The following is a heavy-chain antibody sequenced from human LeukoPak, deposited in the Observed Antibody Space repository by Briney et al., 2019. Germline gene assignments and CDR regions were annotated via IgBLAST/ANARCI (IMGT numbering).Heavy chain of an antibody. CDR1: GYSISSGYY. V-gene: IGHV4-38-2*02. CDR2: INHSGST. Sequence: SETLSLTCTVSGYSISSGYYWSWIRQPPGKGLEWIGEINHSGSTNYNPSLKSRVTISVDTSKNQFSLKLSSVTAADTAVYYCARGGRYYDSSGYYYRPEDLDIWGQGTMVTVSS. D-gene: IGHD3-22*01. J-gene: IGHJ3*02. CDR3: ARGGRYYDSSGYYYRPEDLDI.